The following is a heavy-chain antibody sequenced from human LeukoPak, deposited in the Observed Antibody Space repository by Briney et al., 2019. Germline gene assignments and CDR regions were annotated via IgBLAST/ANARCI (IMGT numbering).Heavy chain of an antibody. CDR2: IYSGGST. D-gene: IGHD6-19*01. CDR3: AKPVIAVAGSDAFDI. V-gene: IGHV3-53*01. CDR1: GFTVSSNY. J-gene: IGHJ3*02. Sequence: PGGSLRLSCAASGFTVSSNYMSWVRQAPGKGLEWVSVIYSGGSTYYADSVKGRFTISRDNSKNTLYLQMNSLRAEDTAVYYCAKPVIAVAGSDAFDIWGQGTMVTVSS.